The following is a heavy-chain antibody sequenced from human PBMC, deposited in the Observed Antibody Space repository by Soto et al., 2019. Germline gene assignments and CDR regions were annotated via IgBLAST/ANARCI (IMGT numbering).Heavy chain of an antibody. V-gene: IGHV3-33*01. CDR2: IWYDGSKK. J-gene: IGHJ4*02. CDR3: VRDTYDTSADY. Sequence: QVQLVESGGGVVQPGRSLRLSCVVSQFTFSAYGMHWIRQAPDQGLEWLGTIWYDGSKKIYGDSVRGRFTIFRDNSKNTLYLQMNSLRVEDTAVYYWVRDTYDTSADYWGRGSLVIVSP. CDR1: QFTFSAYG. D-gene: IGHD3-22*01.